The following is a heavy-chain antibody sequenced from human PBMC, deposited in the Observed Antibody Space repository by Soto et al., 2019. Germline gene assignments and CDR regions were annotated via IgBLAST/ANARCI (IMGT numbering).Heavy chain of an antibody. D-gene: IGHD3-10*01. J-gene: IGHJ4*02. CDR1: GFIFSNAW. Sequence: GGSLRLSCAASGFIFSNAWMSWVRQAPGKGLEWVGRIKSKTDGGTTDYAAPVKGRFTISRDDSKNTLYLQMNSLKTEDTALYYCTTEAAWFGEFYFDYWVQGTLVTVSS. V-gene: IGHV3-15*01. CDR2: IKSKTDGGTT. CDR3: TTEAAWFGEFYFDY.